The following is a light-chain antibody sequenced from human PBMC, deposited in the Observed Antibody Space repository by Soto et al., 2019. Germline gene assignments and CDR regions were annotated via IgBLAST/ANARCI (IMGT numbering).Light chain of an antibody. V-gene: IGKV1-27*01. CDR3: QKYNSAPWT. CDR1: QGMGNY. Sequence: DIHMTQSPSSLSASVGDRVTITCRASQGMGNYLAWYQQKPGKVPKLLIYDASSLEPGVPSRFSGSGSGTDFTLTISSLQPEDVGICYCQKYNSAPWTFAQGTKVEIK. CDR2: DAS. J-gene: IGKJ1*01.